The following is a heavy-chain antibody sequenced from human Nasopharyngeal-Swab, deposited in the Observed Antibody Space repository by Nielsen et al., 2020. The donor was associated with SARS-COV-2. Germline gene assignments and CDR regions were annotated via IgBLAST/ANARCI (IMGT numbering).Heavy chain of an antibody. CDR2: ISSSSSYI. CDR1: GFTFSSYS. J-gene: IGHJ4*02. CDR3: ASDFYGDYSDY. V-gene: IGHV3-21*01. Sequence: GGSLRLSCAASGFTFSSYSMNWVRQAPGKGLEWVSSISSSSSYIYYADSVKGRFTISRGNAKNSLYLQMNSLRAEDTAVYYCASDFYGDYSDYWGQGTLVTVSS. D-gene: IGHD4-17*01.